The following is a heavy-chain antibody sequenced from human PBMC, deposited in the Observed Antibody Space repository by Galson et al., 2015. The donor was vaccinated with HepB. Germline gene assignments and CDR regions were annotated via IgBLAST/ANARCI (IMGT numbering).Heavy chain of an antibody. D-gene: IGHD5-24*01. J-gene: IGHJ6*02. CDR1: GLTFSNYG. V-gene: IGHV3-30*18. CDR2: ISYAGSYE. Sequence: SLRLSCAASGLTFSNYGMHWVRQAPGKGLEWVAVISYAGSYEYYADSVKGRFTISRDNSKHTLFLQMNSLRAEDTAVYYCAKEGNAGDGATIGAHGMDVWGQGTTVTVS. CDR3: AKEGNAGDGATIGAHGMDV.